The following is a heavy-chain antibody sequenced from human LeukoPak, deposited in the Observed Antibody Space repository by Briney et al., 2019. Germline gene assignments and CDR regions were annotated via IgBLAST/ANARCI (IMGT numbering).Heavy chain of an antibody. CDR2: INPNSGGT. J-gene: IGHJ5*02. CDR3: ARAGTMVRGVIRSWFDP. D-gene: IGHD3-10*01. V-gene: IGHV1-2*02. Sequence: ASVKVSCTASGYTFTGYYMHWVRQAPGQGLEWMGWINPNSGGTNYAQKFQGRVTMTRDTSISTAYMELSRLRSDDTAVYYCARAGTMVRGVIRSWFDPWGQGTLVTVSS. CDR1: GYTFTGYY.